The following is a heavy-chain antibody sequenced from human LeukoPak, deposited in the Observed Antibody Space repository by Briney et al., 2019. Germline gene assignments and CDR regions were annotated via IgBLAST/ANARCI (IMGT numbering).Heavy chain of an antibody. CDR3: ARARITGYYYYYYYMDV. V-gene: IGHV4-4*07. D-gene: IGHD1-20*01. CDR2: IYTSGST. CDR1: GGSISSYY. Sequence: SETLSLTCTVSGGSISSYYWSWIRQPAGKGLEWIGRIYTSGSTNYNPSLKSRVTMSVDTSKNQFSLRLSSVTAADTAVYYCARARITGYYYYYYYMDVWGKGTTVTISS. J-gene: IGHJ6*03.